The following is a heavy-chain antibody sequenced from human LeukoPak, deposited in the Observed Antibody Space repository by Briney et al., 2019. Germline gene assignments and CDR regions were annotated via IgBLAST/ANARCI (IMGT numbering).Heavy chain of an antibody. D-gene: IGHD2-2*03. Sequence: GGSLRLSCAASESTFSSYPMSWIRQAPGKGLEWVSYISSSSSYTNYADSVKGRFTISRDNAKNSLYLQMNSLRAEDTAVYYCARDSGYCSSTSCYNFDYWGQGTLVTVSS. V-gene: IGHV3-11*06. CDR3: ARDSGYCSSTSCYNFDY. J-gene: IGHJ4*02. CDR1: ESTFSSYP. CDR2: ISSSSSYT.